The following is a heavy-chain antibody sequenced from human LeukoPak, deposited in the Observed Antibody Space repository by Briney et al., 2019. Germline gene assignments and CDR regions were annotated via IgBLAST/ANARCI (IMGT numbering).Heavy chain of an antibody. CDR1: GFTFTSIA. J-gene: IGHJ4*02. V-gene: IGHV3-23*01. D-gene: IGHD2-8*02. Sequence: GGSLRLSCAASGFTFTSIAMTWVRQAPGKGLEWVSTIRGTGDSTHYADSVKGRFIISRDKSKNMLYLQMNGLRAEDTAIYYCAKGQVLDDGVFDSWGQGTLVTVSS. CDR3: AKGQVLDDGVFDS. CDR2: IRGTGDST.